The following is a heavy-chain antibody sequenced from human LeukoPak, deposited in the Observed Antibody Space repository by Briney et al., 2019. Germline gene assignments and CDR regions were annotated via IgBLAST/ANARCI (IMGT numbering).Heavy chain of an antibody. CDR3: ARDSPSSSSIAVAGTFDY. J-gene: IGHJ4*02. CDR2: IYYSGST. Sequence: SETLSLTCTVSGGSISSSSYYWGWIRQPPGKGLEWIGSIYYSGSTYYNPSLKSRVTISVDTSKNQLSLKLSSVTAADTAVYYCARDSPSSSSIAVAGTFDYWGQGTLVTVSS. CDR1: GGSISSSSYY. V-gene: IGHV4-39*07. D-gene: IGHD6-19*01.